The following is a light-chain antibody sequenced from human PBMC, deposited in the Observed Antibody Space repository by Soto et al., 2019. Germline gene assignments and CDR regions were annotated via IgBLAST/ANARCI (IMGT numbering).Light chain of an antibody. J-gene: IGKJ1*01. CDR3: QQYASSVT. V-gene: IGKV3-20*01. CDR2: GAS. Sequence: EIVLTQSPDSLSLSPGDRATLSCRASQSFSSTFFAWYQQKPGQAPRLLIYGASSRATGIPDRFSGSGSGTDFTISISRLEPEDFAVYYCQQYASSVTFGQGTKVEIK. CDR1: QSFSSTF.